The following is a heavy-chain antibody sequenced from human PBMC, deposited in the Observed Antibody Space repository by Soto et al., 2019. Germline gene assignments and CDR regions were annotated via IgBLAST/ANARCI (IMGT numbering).Heavy chain of an antibody. D-gene: IGHD6-6*01. Sequence: QVQLLQSGAEVKKPGSSVKVSCKASGYTFTNYGITWVRQAPGQGLEWMGGISAYNGATHYTQRLQGRVTMTPDTNTRAAYMERGGLRSDDTAVYYCARGRQLVGYFYYDRAVWGKGTTVTVSS. V-gene: IGHV1-18*01. CDR1: GYTFTNYG. CDR2: ISAYNGAT. CDR3: ARGRQLVGYFYYDRAV. J-gene: IGHJ6*03.